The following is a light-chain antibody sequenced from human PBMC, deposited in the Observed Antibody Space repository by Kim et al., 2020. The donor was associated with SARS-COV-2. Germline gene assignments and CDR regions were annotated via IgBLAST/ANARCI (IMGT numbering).Light chain of an antibody. CDR3: QSYDSRSVV. CDR2: EDN. V-gene: IGLV6-57*02. CDR1: SGSIAASY. Sequence: NFMLTQPHSVSDSPGKTVTISCTGSSGSIAASYVQWYQQRPGSVPTIVIYEDNQRPSGVPDRFSGSIDSSSNSAFLTISGLKTEDEADYYCQSYDSRSVVFGGGTQLTV. J-gene: IGLJ2*01.